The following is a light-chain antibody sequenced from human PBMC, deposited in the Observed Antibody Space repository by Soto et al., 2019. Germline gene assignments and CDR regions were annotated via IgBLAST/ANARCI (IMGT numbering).Light chain of an antibody. CDR3: QGYDSTPYS. CDR2: WAS. Sequence: DIVLTQSPASLTVSLGERASINCKSSQSVLSSSNNKYYLAWYQQKPGQPPKLLVYWASTRESGVPGRFSGSGCGSDFTLTVSSLQAEDVGVYYCQGYDSTPYSFGQATKLEIK. CDR1: QSVLSSSNNKYY. V-gene: IGKV4-1*01. J-gene: IGKJ2*03.